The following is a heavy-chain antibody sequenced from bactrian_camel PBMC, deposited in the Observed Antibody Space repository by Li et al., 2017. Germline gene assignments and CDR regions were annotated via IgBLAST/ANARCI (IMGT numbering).Heavy chain of an antibody. J-gene: IGHJ4*01. CDR1: TYIRSSLC. Sequence: QLVESGGGSVQAGGSLRLSCAFSTYIRSSLCIGWFRQAPGKEREGLAAIYTHGGSTYYADSVKGRFTISRDNAANIVYLEIDSLKPEDTAMYSCAAGSWCYPSLKEGLFEHWGQGTQVTV. CDR2: IYTHGGST. V-gene: IGHV3S1*01. D-gene: IGHD3*01. CDR3: AAGSWCYPSLKEGLFEH.